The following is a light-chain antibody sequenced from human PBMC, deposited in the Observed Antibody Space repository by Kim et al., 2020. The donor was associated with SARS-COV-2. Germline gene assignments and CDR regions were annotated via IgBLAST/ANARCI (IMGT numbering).Light chain of an antibody. CDR1: SSNIGAGYD. J-gene: IGLJ2*01. CDR3: QSYDSSRSGSRV. CDR2: GNS. Sequence: RVTISCTGSSSNIGAGYDVHWYQQLPGTAPKLLIYGNSNRPSGVPDRFSGSKSGTSASLAITGLQAEDEADYYCQSYDSSRSGSRVFGGGTQLTVL. V-gene: IGLV1-40*01.